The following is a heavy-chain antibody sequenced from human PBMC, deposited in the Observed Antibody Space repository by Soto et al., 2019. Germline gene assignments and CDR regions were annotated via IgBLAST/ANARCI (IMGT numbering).Heavy chain of an antibody. Sequence: SVKVSCKASGGTFSSYAISWVRQAPGQGLEWMGGIIPIFGTANYAQKFQGRVTITADESTSTAYMELSSLRSEDTAVYYCASHYYDSSGYYDPFDYWGQGTRVTV. J-gene: IGHJ4*02. CDR2: IIPIFGTA. D-gene: IGHD3-22*01. V-gene: IGHV1-69*13. CDR1: GGTFSSYA. CDR3: ASHYYDSSGYYDPFDY.